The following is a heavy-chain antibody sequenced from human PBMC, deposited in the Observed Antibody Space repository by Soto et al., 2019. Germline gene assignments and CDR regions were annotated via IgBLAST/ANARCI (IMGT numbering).Heavy chain of an antibody. D-gene: IGHD6-25*01. CDR3: AKDSSAAFDY. V-gene: IGHV3-30*18. J-gene: IGHJ4*02. Sequence: GGSLRLSCVASGFTLRTSGMHWVRQAPSKGLEWVAVISHDGSNQFYAESVKGRFTISRDNSKNMLYLQMNSLRADDSAVYFCAKDSSAAFDYWGRGTVVTVSS. CDR1: GFTLRTSG. CDR2: ISHDGSNQ.